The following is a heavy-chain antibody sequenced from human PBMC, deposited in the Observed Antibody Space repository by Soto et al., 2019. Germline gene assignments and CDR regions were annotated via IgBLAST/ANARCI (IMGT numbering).Heavy chain of an antibody. Sequence: QVQLVESGGGLVKPGGSLRLSCAASGFTFSDYYMSWIRQAPGKGLEWVSYISSSSSYTNYADSVKGRFTISRDNAKNSLYLQMNSLRAEDTAVYYCARGPNGLVPTLNYYYGMDVWGQGTTVTVSS. CDR3: ARGPNGLVPTLNYYYGMDV. CDR2: ISSSSSYT. V-gene: IGHV3-11*05. D-gene: IGHD3-9*01. J-gene: IGHJ6*02. CDR1: GFTFSDYY.